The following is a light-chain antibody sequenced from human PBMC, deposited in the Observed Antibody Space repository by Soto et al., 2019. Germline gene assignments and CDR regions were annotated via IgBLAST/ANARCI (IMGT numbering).Light chain of an antibody. CDR2: DVN. J-gene: IGLJ1*01. Sequence: QSALTQPRSVSGSPGQSVTISCTGTNSNIGFYNFVSWYQQHPDKAPHLVIYDVNKRPSGVPDRFSGSKSGNTASLTISGLQADDEADYYCSSYAGTYTYVFGIGTKLTVL. V-gene: IGLV2-11*01. CDR3: SSYAGTYTYV. CDR1: NSNIGFYNF.